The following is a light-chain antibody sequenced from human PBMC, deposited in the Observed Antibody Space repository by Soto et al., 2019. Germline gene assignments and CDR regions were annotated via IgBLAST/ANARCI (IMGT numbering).Light chain of an antibody. CDR2: EVS. J-gene: IGLJ1*01. Sequence: QSPQTHPASVCWSPGQAITIACTGTSSDVGGYNYVSWYQQHPGKAPKLMIYEVSNRPSGVSNRFSGSKSGNTASLTISGLQAEDEADYYCSSYTSSSNYVFGTGTKVTVL. V-gene: IGLV2-14*01. CDR1: SSDVGGYNY. CDR3: SSYTSSSNYV.